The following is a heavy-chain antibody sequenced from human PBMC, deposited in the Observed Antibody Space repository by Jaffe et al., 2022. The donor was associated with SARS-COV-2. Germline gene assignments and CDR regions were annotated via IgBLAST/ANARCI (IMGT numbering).Heavy chain of an antibody. CDR1: GFIFNTYW. Sequence: EVQLVESGGGLVQPGGSLRLSCAASGFIFNTYWMSWVRQAPGKGLEWVANIKQDGSVKFYVDSVKGRFTISRDSAKNSLDLQMNSLRAEDTAVYYCARLFCSGGRCDSIFDCWGQGTLVTVSS. V-gene: IGHV3-7*01. CDR2: IKQDGSVK. D-gene: IGHD2-15*01. CDR3: ARLFCSGGRCDSIFDC. J-gene: IGHJ4*02.